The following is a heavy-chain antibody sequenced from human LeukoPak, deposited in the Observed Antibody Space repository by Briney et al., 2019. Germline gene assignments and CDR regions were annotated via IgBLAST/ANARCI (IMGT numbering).Heavy chain of an antibody. D-gene: IGHD5/OR15-5a*01. CDR2: INPGVGST. CDR1: RYTFTSYF. V-gene: IGHV1-46*01. CDR3: SRGDHVRIYAESAFDI. Sequence: ASVKVSCKPSRYTFTSYFIHWVRQAPGQGIEWVGIINPGVGSTNYAQNFQGRVTMTRVTSTSTVYMELSSLRSEDTAVYYCSRGDHVRIYAESAFDIWGQGTKVTVSS. J-gene: IGHJ3*02.